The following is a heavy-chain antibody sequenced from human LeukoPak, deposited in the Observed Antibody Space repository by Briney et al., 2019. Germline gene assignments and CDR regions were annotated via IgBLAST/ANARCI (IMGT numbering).Heavy chain of an antibody. D-gene: IGHD3-22*01. J-gene: IGHJ4*02. CDR1: GYTFTGYY. CDR2: INPNSGGT. V-gene: IGHV1-2*02. Sequence: ASVKVPCKASGYTFTGYYMHWVRQAPGQGLEWMGWINPNSGGTNYAQKFQGRVTMTRDTSISTAYMELSRLRSDDTAVYYCARVKRYYYDSSGYNDYWGQGTLVTVSS. CDR3: ARVKRYYYDSSGYNDY.